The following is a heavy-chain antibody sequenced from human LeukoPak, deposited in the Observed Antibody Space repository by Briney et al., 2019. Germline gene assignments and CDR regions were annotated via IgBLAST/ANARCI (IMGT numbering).Heavy chain of an antibody. CDR1: GGSISSYY. D-gene: IGHD5-24*01. Sequence: PSETLSLTCTVSGGSISSYYWSWIRQPAGKGLEWIGRIYTSGSTNYNPSLKSRVTMSLDTSKNQFSLKLSSVTAADTAVYYCAKMSTAEVCFDYWGQGTLVTVSS. J-gene: IGHJ4*02. CDR2: IYTSGST. V-gene: IGHV4-4*07. CDR3: AKMSTAEVCFDY.